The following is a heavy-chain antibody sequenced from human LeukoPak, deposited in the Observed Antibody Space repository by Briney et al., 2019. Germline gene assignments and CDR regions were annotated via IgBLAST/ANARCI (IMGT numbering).Heavy chain of an antibody. CDR2: INPDSGGT. CDR1: GYTFTGHY. D-gene: IGHD3-10*01. J-gene: IGHJ4*02. Sequence: ASVTVSCKASGYTFTGHYMHWVRQAPGQGLEWMGLINPDSGGTNSAQKFHGRVTMTRDTSISTAYMELSRVTSDDTAVYYCARRGHGSGSYEDYWGQGTRVTVSS. CDR3: ARRGHGSGSYEDY. V-gene: IGHV1-2*02.